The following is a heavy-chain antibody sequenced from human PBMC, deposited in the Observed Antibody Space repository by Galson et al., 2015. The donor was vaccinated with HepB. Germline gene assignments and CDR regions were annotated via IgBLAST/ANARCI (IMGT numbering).Heavy chain of an antibody. CDR1: GGSISSSSYY. Sequence: SETLSLTCTVSGGSISSSSYYWGWIRQPPGKGLEWIGSIYYSGSTYYNPSLKSRVTISVDTSKNQFSLKLSSVTAADTAVYYCARQGVYYYDSSGYYGSVDYWGQGTLVTVSS. J-gene: IGHJ4*02. D-gene: IGHD3-22*01. CDR2: IYYSGST. V-gene: IGHV4-39*01. CDR3: ARQGVYYYDSSGYYGSVDY.